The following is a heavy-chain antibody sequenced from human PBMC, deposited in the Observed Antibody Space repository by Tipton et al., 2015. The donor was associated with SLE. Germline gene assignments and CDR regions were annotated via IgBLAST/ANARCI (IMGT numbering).Heavy chain of an antibody. CDR3: ARSLDAAALFDY. D-gene: IGHD2-2*01. Sequence: TLSLTCNVSSGSITSYYWNWIRQPPGKGLEWIGYIYYSGSTNYSPSLKSRLAISIDMSKNQFSLKLTSVTAADTAVYYCARSLDAAALFDYWGQGALVTVSS. CDR1: SGSITSYY. J-gene: IGHJ4*02. V-gene: IGHV4-59*08. CDR2: IYYSGST.